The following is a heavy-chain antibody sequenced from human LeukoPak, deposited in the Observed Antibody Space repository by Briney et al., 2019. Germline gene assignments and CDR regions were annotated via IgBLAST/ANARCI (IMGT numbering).Heavy chain of an antibody. V-gene: IGHV3-30*18. D-gene: IGHD3-9*01. CDR2: ISYDGSNK. CDR3: AKPLMYYDILTGCIDY. J-gene: IGHJ4*02. Sequence: GGSLRLSCAASGFTFSSYGMHWVRQAPGKGLEWVAVISYDGSNKYYADSVKGRFTISRDNSKNTLYLQMNSLRAEDTAVYYCAKPLMYYDILTGCIDYWGQGTLVTVSS. CDR1: GFTFSSYG.